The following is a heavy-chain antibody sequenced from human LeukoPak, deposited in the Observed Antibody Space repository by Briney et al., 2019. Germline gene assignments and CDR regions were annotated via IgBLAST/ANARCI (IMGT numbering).Heavy chain of an antibody. CDR2: IYSDNT. J-gene: IGHJ4*02. CDR3: VRDRDWGFDY. Sequence: GGSLRLSCTVSGFTFSSNSMSWVRQAPGKGLEWVSFIYSDNTHYSDSVKGRFTISRDNSKNTLSLQMNSLRAEDTAVYYCVRDRDWGFDYWGQGTLVTVSS. V-gene: IGHV3-66*03. CDR1: GFTFSSNS. D-gene: IGHD3/OR15-3a*01.